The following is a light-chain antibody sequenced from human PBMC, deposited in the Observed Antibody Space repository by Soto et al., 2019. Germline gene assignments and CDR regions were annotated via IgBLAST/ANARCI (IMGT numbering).Light chain of an antibody. J-gene: IGLJ1*01. Sequence: QSVLTQPRSVYGSPGQSVAISCTGTSSDIGGYNYVSWYQQHPGKAPKVMIYDVDKRPSGVPDRFSGSKSGNTASLTISDLQTEDEADYYCCSNAGRPDVFGTGTKVTVL. CDR3: CSNAGRPDV. V-gene: IGLV2-11*01. CDR2: DVD. CDR1: SSDIGGYNY.